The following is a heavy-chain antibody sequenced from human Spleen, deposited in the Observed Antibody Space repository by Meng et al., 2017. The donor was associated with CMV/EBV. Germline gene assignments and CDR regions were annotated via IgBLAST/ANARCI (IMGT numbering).Heavy chain of an antibody. J-gene: IGHJ4*02. CDR3: ARADEMTTVTMSSSGLDY. CDR1: YTFPSYD. Sequence: YTFPSYDLRWVRQAPGQGLGWMGILNPSGGSTSYAQKFQGRVTMTRDTSTSTVYMELSSLRSEDTAVYYCARADEMTTVTMSSSGLDYWGQGTLVTVSS. V-gene: IGHV1-46*01. CDR2: LNPSGGST. D-gene: IGHD4-11*01.